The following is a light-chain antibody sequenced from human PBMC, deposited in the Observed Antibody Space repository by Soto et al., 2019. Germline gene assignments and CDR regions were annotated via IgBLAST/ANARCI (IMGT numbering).Light chain of an antibody. Sequence: DIQMTQSPSTLSGSVGDRVTITCRASQTISSWLAWYQQKPGKAPKLLIYQASTLKSGFPARFSGSGSGTEFTLTLSRLKPDDGATYYCQHYNSYSEAFGQGTQVELK. CDR2: QAS. V-gene: IGKV1-5*03. CDR3: QHYNSYSEA. CDR1: QTISSW. J-gene: IGKJ1*01.